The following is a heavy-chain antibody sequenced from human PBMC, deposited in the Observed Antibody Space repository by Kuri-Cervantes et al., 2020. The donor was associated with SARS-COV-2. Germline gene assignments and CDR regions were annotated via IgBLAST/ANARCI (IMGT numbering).Heavy chain of an antibody. CDR2: INHRGST. Sequence: GSLRLSCAVYGGSFSGYYWSWIRQPPGKGLEWIGEINHRGSTNYNPSLKSRVTISVDTSKNQFSPKLSSVTAADTAVYYCARDQGGYYMDVWGKGTTVTVSS. CDR3: ARDQGGYYMDV. D-gene: IGHD3-16*01. V-gene: IGHV4-34*01. CDR1: GGSFSGYY. J-gene: IGHJ6*03.